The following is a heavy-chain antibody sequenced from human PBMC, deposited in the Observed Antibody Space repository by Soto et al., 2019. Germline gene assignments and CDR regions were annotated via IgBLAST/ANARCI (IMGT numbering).Heavy chain of an antibody. J-gene: IGHJ4*02. V-gene: IGHV3-7*01. Sequence: PGGSLRLACASSVFMFIAYWMRWVRQAPGKGLEWVANIHGDGGKIYYVDSVKGRFTISRDNAKRSLYLQMNSLRAEDTAVYYCARDFYGGYTYGPGDYWGQGALVTVSS. CDR1: VFMFIAYW. CDR2: IHGDGGKI. D-gene: IGHD5-18*01. CDR3: ARDFYGGYTYGPGDY.